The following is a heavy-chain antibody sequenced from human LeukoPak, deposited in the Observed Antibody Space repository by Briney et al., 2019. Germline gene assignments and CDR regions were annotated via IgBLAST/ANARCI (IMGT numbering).Heavy chain of an antibody. CDR1: GYTFTGYY. D-gene: IGHD3-10*01. CDR2: INPNSGGT. V-gene: IGHV1-2*02. CDR3: ARDTILLWFGELCRSGYFDY. J-gene: IGHJ4*02. Sequence: ASVKVSCKASGYTFTGYYMHWVRQAPGQGLEWMGWINPNSGGTNYAQKFQGRVTMTRDTSISTAYMELSRLRSDDTAVYHCARDTILLWFGELCRSGYFDYWGQGTLVTVSS.